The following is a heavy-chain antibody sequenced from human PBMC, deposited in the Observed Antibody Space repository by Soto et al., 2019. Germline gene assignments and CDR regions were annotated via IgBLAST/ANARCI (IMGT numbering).Heavy chain of an antibody. V-gene: IGHV3-43*01. Sequence: GESLKISCAASGFTFDDYTMHWVRQAPGKGLEWVSLISWDGGSTYYADSVKGRFTISRDNSKNSLYLQMNSLRTEDTALYSCAKDGPRIRYFDLWGRGTLVTVSS. J-gene: IGHJ2*01. CDR2: ISWDGGST. CDR1: GFTFDDYT. CDR3: AKDGPRIRYFDL.